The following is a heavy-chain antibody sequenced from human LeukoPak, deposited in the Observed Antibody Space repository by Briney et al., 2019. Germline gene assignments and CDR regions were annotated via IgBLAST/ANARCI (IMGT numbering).Heavy chain of an antibody. CDR3: ARAHSPLVTIFGVARPSDAFDI. D-gene: IGHD3-3*01. J-gene: IGHJ3*02. Sequence: PSQTLSLTCTVSGGSISSGSYYWSWIRQPAGKGLEWIGRIYTSGSTNYNPSLKSRVTISVDTSKNQFSLKLSSVTAADTAVYYCARAHSPLVTIFGVARPSDAFDIWGQGTMVTVSS. CDR2: IYTSGST. CDR1: GGSISSGSYY. V-gene: IGHV4-61*02.